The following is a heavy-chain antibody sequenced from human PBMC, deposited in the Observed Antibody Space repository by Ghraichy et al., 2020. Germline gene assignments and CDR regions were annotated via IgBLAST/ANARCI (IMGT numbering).Heavy chain of an antibody. V-gene: IGHV3-30*04. J-gene: IGHJ4*02. D-gene: IGHD6-13*01. CDR3: ASSVDEQQLVDY. CDR2: ISYDGSNK. Sequence: GGSLRLSCAASGFTFSSYAMHWVRQAPGKGLEWVAVISYDGSNKYYADSVKGRFTISRDNSKNTLYLQMNSLRAEDTAVYYCASSVDEQQLVDYWGQGTLVTVSS. CDR1: GFTFSSYA.